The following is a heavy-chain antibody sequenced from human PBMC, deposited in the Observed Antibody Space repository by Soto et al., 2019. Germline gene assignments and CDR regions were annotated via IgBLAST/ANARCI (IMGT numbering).Heavy chain of an antibody. D-gene: IGHD6-19*01. J-gene: IGHJ4*02. Sequence: PVGSLRLSCAASGFTFSSYSMNWVRQDPGKGLEWVSSISSSSSYIYYADSVKGRFTISRDNAKNSLYLQMNSLRAEDTAVYYCARDRTPTGYSSGWYERYYFDYWGQGTLVTVSS. V-gene: IGHV3-21*01. CDR1: GFTFSSYS. CDR2: ISSSSSYI. CDR3: ARDRTPTGYSSGWYERYYFDY.